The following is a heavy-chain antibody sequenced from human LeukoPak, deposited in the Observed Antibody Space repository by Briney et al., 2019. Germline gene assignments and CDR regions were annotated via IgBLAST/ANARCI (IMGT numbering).Heavy chain of an antibody. V-gene: IGHV1-69*06. D-gene: IGHD4-17*01. J-gene: IGHJ4*02. CDR1: GGTFSSYA. CDR3: ARSEIYGDYGGLDF. Sequence: SVKVSCKASGGTFSSYAISWVRQAPGQGLEWMGGIIPIFGTANYAQKFQGRVTITADKSTSTAYMELSSLRSEDTAIFYCARSEIYGDYGGLDFWGQGTLVTVSS. CDR2: IIPIFGTA.